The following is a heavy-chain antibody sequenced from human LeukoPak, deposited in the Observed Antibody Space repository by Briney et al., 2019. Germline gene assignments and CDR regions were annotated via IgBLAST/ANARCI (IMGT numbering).Heavy chain of an antibody. D-gene: IGHD3-10*01. CDR3: ARSADHTGNNWFDP. J-gene: IGHJ5*02. CDR1: GYTFTGYY. CDR2: INPNSGGT. Sequence: ASVKVSCKASGYTFTGYYMHWVRHAPGQGLEWMGWINPNSGGTNYAQKFLGRVTMTSDTSISTAYMELSRLRSDDTAVHYCARSADHTGNNWFDPWGQGTLVTVSS. V-gene: IGHV1-2*02.